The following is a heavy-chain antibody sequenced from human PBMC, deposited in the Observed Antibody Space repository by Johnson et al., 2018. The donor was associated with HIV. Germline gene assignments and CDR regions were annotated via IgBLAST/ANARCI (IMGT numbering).Heavy chain of an antibody. D-gene: IGHD3-9*01. Sequence: MQLVESGGGLVQPGGSLRLSCAASGFTVSSNYMSWVRQAPGKGLEWVSVIYSGGSTYYADSVKGRFTISIDNSKNTLYLQMNSLRAEDTALYYCASPLRYFDWLLDRSSFDIWGKGTMVTVSS. V-gene: IGHV3-66*02. CDR1: GFTVSSNY. CDR3: ASPLRYFDWLLDRSSFDI. J-gene: IGHJ3*02. CDR2: IYSGGST.